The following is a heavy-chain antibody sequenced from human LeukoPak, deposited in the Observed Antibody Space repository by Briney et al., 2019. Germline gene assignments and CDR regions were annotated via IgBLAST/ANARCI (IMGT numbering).Heavy chain of an antibody. CDR1: GGTFSSYA. CDR3: ASIITGIEGGAY. D-gene: IGHD1-20*01. J-gene: IGHJ4*02. CDR2: IIPIFGTA. Sequence: EASVKVSCKASGGTFSSYAISWVRQAPGQGLEWMGRIIPIFGTANYAQKFQGRVTITTDESTSTAYMELSSLRSEDTAVYYFASIITGIEGGAYWGQGTLVTVSS. V-gene: IGHV1-69*05.